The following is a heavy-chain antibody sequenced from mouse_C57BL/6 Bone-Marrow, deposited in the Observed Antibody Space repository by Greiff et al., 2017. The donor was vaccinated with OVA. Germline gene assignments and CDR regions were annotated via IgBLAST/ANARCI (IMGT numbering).Heavy chain of an antibody. Sequence: VMLVESGAELASPGASVKMSCKASGYTFTSYTMHWVKQRPGQGLEWIGYINPSSGYTKYNQKFKDKATLTADKSSSTAYMQLSSLTSEDSAVYYCAREDGNWFAYWGQGTLVTVSA. CDR3: AREDGNWFAY. V-gene: IGHV1-4*01. CDR1: GYTFTSYT. D-gene: IGHD2-1*01. J-gene: IGHJ3*01. CDR2: INPSSGYT.